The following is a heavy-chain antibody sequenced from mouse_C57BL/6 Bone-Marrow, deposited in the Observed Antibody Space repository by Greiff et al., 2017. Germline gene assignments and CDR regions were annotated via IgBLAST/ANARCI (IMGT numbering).Heavy chain of an antibody. CDR2: IDPEDGDT. Sequence: EVKLHQSGPELVRPGASVKLSCTASGFKIKDYYMHWVKQRPEQGLEWIGRIDPEDGDTEYAPKFQGKATMTADKSSNTAYMELRSLTSEDSAVYYCARWEWCVPGAMDYWWQGTAVTVTS. V-gene: IGHV14-1*01. CDR3: ARWEWCVPGAMDY. D-gene: IGHD1-1*02. CDR1: GFKIKDYY. J-gene: IGHJ4*01.